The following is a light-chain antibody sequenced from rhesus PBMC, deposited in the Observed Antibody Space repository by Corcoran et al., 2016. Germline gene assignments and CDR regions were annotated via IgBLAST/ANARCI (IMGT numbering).Light chain of an antibody. CDR3: YQHTSGYT. V-gene: IGKV3-10*01. Sequence: QVILTQSPATLSLSPGERATLSCRASQSVSSYLAWYQQKPGQAPRLLIYGASSRATGIPDRFSGSGSVTDFTLTHSSLEPEDVGVYHCYQHTSGYTFGPGTKLDIK. CDR1: QSVSSY. J-gene: IGKJ3*01. CDR2: GAS.